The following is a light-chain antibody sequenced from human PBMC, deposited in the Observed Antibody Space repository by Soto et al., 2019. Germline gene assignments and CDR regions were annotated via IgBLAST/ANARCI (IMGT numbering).Light chain of an antibody. J-gene: IGKJ3*01. CDR2: KAS. V-gene: IGKV1-5*03. Sequence: DIKMTQSPSTLSASVGDRVTITCRASQSISSWLAWYQQKPGKAPKVLIYKASSLESGVPSRFSGSGSGTEFTLTISSLQPDDFATYYCQQSDSYPLTFGPGTKVDIK. CDR1: QSISSW. CDR3: QQSDSYPLT.